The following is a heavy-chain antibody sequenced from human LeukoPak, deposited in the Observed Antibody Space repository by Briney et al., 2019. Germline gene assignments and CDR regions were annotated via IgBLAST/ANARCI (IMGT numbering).Heavy chain of an antibody. CDR1: GGSISSSNW. V-gene: IGHV4-4*02. J-gene: IGHJ5*02. CDR3: ARVRDGGSGSYYWFDP. D-gene: IGHD3-10*01. CDR2: IYHSGST. Sequence: SETLSLTCAVSGGSISSSNWWSWVRQPPGKGLEWIGEIYHSGSTNYNPSLKSRVTISVDKSKNQFSLKLSSVTAADTAVYYCARVRDGGSGSYYWFDPWAQGTLVTVSS.